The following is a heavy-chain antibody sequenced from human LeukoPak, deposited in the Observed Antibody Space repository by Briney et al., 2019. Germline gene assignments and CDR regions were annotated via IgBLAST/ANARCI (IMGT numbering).Heavy chain of an antibody. D-gene: IGHD3-22*01. V-gene: IGHV5-51*01. CDR3: ARRTSLSPYYYDSSGYYGGNDAFDI. Sequence: GESLKISCKGSGYSFTSYWIGWVRQMPGKGLEWMGIIYPGDSDTRYSPSFQGQVTISADKSISTAYLQWSSLKASDTAMYYCARRTSLSPYYYDSSGYYGGNDAFDIWGQGTMVTVSS. J-gene: IGHJ3*02. CDR1: GYSFTSYW. CDR2: IYPGDSDT.